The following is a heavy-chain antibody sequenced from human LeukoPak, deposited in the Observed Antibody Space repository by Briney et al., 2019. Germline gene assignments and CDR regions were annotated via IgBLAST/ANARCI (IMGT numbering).Heavy chain of an antibody. Sequence: SETLSLTCAVYGGSFSGYYWSWIRQPPGKGLEWIGKINHSGSTNYNPSLKSRVTISGDTSKNQFSLKLSSVTAADTAVYFCARVGYSYVINDWSRTGLGAYPTKYYYHMDVWGKGTTVTVSS. D-gene: IGHD5-18*01. CDR2: INHSGST. V-gene: IGHV4-34*01. CDR1: GGSFSGYY. CDR3: ARVGYSYVINDWSRTGLGAYPTKYYYHMDV. J-gene: IGHJ6*03.